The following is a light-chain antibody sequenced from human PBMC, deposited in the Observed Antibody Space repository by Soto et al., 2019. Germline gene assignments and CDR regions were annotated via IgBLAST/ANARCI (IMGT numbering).Light chain of an antibody. CDR2: DNN. CDR1: SSNIGNNY. V-gene: IGLV1-51*01. CDR3: GTWDSSLSAS. J-gene: IGLJ2*01. Sequence: QSVLTQPPSVSAAPGQTVTISCSGSSSNIGNNYVSWYQQLPGTAPKLLIYDNNKRPSGIPDRFSGSKSGTSATLGITGLQTGDEADYYCGTWDSSLSASFGGGTKVTVL.